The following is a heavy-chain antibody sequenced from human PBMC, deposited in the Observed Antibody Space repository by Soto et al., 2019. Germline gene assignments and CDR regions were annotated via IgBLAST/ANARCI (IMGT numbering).Heavy chain of an antibody. J-gene: IGHJ6*02. CDR1: GYSFPSQW. Sequence: GESLKISCKGSGYSFPSQWIGWVRQMPGKGLEWMGNIYPADSDTRYSPSFQGQVTISRDNSKNTLYLQMNSLRAEDTAVYYCAKVTGYCSSSSCRRDYYYYYGMDVWGQGTTVTVSS. V-gene: IGHV5-51*01. D-gene: IGHD2-2*01. CDR2: IYPADSDT. CDR3: AKVTGYCSSSSCRRDYYYYYGMDV.